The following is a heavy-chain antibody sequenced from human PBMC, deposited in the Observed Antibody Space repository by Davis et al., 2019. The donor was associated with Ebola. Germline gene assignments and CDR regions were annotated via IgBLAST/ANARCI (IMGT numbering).Heavy chain of an antibody. J-gene: IGHJ6*02. CDR1: GYTFTTYG. Sequence: AASVKVSCKASGYTFTTYGISWVRKAPGQGLEWMGWISSDSGYTNYAQKFQGRVTMTRDTSTNTAYMELRSLRSDDTAMYYCARPRTPYCRTSGCHPVGMDVWGQGTTVTVSS. CDR2: ISSDSGYT. D-gene: IGHD2-2*01. V-gene: IGHV1-18*01. CDR3: ARPRTPYCRTSGCHPVGMDV.